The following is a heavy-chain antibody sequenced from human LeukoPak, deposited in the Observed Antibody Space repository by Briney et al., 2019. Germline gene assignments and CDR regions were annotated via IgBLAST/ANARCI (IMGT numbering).Heavy chain of an antibody. J-gene: IGHJ4*02. CDR2: ININGSQK. D-gene: IGHD3-10*01. V-gene: IGHV3-7*04. Sequence: GGSLRLSCAASGFTSSSCWMSWVRQTPGKRREWVDIININGSQKHYVSAIKGRFTTSRDNAKNSLYLQMNGLRAEDTAVYYCARDGDGSGTSLDYWGQGTLVTVSS. CDR3: ARDGDGSGTSLDY. CDR1: GFTSSSCW.